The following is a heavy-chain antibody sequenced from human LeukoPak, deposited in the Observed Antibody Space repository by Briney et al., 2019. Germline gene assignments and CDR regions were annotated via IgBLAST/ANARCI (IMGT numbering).Heavy chain of an antibody. J-gene: IGHJ4*02. CDR1: GFTFSSYE. CDR2: ISSSGSTI. Sequence: SGGSLRLSCAASGFTFSSYEMNWVRQAPGKGLEWVSYISSSGSTIYYADSVKGRFTISRDNSKNTLYLQMNSLRAEDTAVYYCAKDGTGLRYFDWLLEDYFDYWGQGTLVTVSS. CDR3: AKDGTGLRYFDWLLEDYFDY. D-gene: IGHD3-9*01. V-gene: IGHV3-48*03.